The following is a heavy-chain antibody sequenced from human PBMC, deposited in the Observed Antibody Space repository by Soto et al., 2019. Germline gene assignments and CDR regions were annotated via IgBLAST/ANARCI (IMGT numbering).Heavy chain of an antibody. J-gene: IGHJ4*02. CDR2: IIPIFGTA. V-gene: IGHV1-69*01. CDR1: GGTFSSYA. D-gene: IGHD6-6*01. CDR3: ARERVSTWGSSSSEWVY. Sequence: QVQLVQSGAEVKKPGSSVKVSCKASGGTFSSYAISWVRQAPGQGLEWMGGIIPIFGTANYAQKLQGRVTITADESTSTAYMELSSLRSEDTAVYYCARERVSTWGSSSSEWVYWGQGTLVTVSS.